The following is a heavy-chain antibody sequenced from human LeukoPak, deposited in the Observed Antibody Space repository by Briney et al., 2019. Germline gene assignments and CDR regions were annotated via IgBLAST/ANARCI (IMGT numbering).Heavy chain of an antibody. CDR3: ARSPQYTGTKRLKSYYFDY. V-gene: IGHV3-11*01. CDR1: GFTFSDYY. D-gene: IGHD1-7*01. Sequence: GGSLRLSCAASGFTFSDYYMSWIRQAPGKGLEWVSYISSSGSTIYYADSVKGRFTISRDNAKNSLYLQMNSLRAEDTAVYYCARSPQYTGTKRLKSYYFDYWGQGTLVTVSS. CDR2: ISSSGSTI. J-gene: IGHJ4*02.